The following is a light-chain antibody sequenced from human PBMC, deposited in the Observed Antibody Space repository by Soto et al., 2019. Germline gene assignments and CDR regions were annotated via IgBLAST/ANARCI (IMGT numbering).Light chain of an antibody. CDR1: SSDVGGYNY. V-gene: IGLV2-14*01. CDR2: EVS. Sequence: QSALTQPASVSGSPGQSITISCTGTSSDVGGYNYVSWYQQHPGKAPKLMISEVSNRPSGVSNRFSGSKSGNTASLTISGLQAEDEADYYCNSYTSSSSYVFGTGTKV. CDR3: NSYTSSSSYV. J-gene: IGLJ1*01.